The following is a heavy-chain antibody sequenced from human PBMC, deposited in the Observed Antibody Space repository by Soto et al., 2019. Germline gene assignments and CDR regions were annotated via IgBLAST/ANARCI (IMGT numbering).Heavy chain of an antibody. CDR2: IWYDGSNK. V-gene: IGHV3-33*03. D-gene: IGHD2-15*01. Sequence: QVQLVESGGGVVQPGRSLRLSCAASGFIFNEYGMHWVRQAPGKGLEWVAVIWYDGSNKYYADSVKGRFTFSRDNSKNTRSLQVHSLRVEDTAVYYCARWGCSGSNCNLNQRSFDLWGQGTLVTVSS. CDR1: GFIFNEYG. CDR3: ARWGCSGSNCNLNQRSFDL. J-gene: IGHJ4*02.